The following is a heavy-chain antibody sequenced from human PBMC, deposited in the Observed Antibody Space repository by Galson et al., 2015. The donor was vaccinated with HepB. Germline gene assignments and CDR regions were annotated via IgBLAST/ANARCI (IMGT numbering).Heavy chain of an antibody. CDR1: GFTFSNAW. CDR2: IKSKTDGGTT. Sequence: SLRLSCAASGFTFSNAWMSWVRQAPGKGLEWVGRIKSKTDGGTTDYAAPVKGRFTISRDDSKNTLYLQMNSLKTEDTAVYYCTTDLWSGYYDILTGVIPFDYWGQGTLVTVSS. J-gene: IGHJ4*02. V-gene: IGHV3-15*01. CDR3: TTDLWSGYYDILTGVIPFDY. D-gene: IGHD3-9*01.